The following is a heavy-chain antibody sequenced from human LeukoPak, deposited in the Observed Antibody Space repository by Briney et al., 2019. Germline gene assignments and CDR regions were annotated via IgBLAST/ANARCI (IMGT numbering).Heavy chain of an antibody. CDR1: GGSISSGSYY. V-gene: IGHV4-61*02. D-gene: IGHD3-3*01. Sequence: SETLSLTCTVSGGSISSGSYYWSWIRQPTGKGLEWNGRIYTSGSTNYNPSLKSRVTISVDTSKHQFSLKLSSVTAADTAVYYCARLDTIFGVAKGFDYWGQGTLVTVSS. CDR3: ARLDTIFGVAKGFDY. J-gene: IGHJ4*02. CDR2: IYTSGST.